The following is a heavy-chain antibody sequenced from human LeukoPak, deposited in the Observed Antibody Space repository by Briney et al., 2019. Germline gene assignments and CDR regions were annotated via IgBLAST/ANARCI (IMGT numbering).Heavy chain of an antibody. V-gene: IGHV3-23*01. Sequence: GGSLRLSCAASGFTFSSYAMSWVRQAPEKELEWVSDISGSGASTYYADSVKGRFTISRDKSKNTVYLQMNSLRAEDTAIYYCVKLRYSGYGPGDYWGQGTLVTVSS. CDR1: GFTFSSYA. J-gene: IGHJ4*02. CDR3: VKLRYSGYGPGDY. CDR2: ISGSGAST. D-gene: IGHD5-12*01.